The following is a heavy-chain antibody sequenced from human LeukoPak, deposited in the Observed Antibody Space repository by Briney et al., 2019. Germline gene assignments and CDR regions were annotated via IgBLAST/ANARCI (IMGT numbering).Heavy chain of an antibody. Sequence: GESLRLSCAASGFTFSSYGIHWVRQAPGKGLEWVSSISSSSSYIYYADSVKGRFTISRDNAKNSLYLQMNSLRAEDTAVYYCASGPRLYYFDYWGQGTLVTVSS. CDR2: ISSSSSYI. V-gene: IGHV3-21*01. CDR1: GFTFSSYG. CDR3: ASGPRLYYFDY. J-gene: IGHJ4*02.